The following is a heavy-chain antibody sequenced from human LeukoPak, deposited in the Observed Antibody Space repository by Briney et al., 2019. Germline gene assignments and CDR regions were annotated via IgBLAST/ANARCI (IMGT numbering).Heavy chain of an antibody. CDR1: GFTFSSSS. CDR3: ARDKTYGDYVGGDY. CDR2: ISTSSIYI. J-gene: IGHJ4*02. V-gene: IGHV3-21*01. Sequence: PGGSLRLSCAASGFTFSSSSMNWVRQAPGKGLEWVSSISTSSIYIYYADSMKGRFTISRDNAKNSLYLQMNSLRAEDTAVYYCARDKTYGDYVGGDYWGQGTLVTVSS. D-gene: IGHD4-17*01.